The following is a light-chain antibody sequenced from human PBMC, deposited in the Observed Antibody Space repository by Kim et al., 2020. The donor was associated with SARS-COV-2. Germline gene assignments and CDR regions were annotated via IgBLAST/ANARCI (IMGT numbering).Light chain of an antibody. CDR2: DVS. J-gene: IGLJ2*01. CDR1: SSDVGGYND. Sequence: GQSFTISCTGTSSDVGGYNDVSWYQQHPGKAPKLMIYDVSKRPSGVSNRFSGSKSGNTASLSISGLQAADEAYYYCSSYTRSSTLVFGGGTQLTVL. V-gene: IGLV2-14*04. CDR3: SSYTRSSTLV.